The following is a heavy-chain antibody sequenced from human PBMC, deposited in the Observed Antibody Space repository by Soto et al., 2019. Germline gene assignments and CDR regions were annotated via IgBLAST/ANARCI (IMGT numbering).Heavy chain of an antibody. CDR2: ISYDGSNK. CDR1: GFTFSSYA. J-gene: IGHJ6*02. V-gene: IGHV3-30-3*01. Sequence: GGSLRLSCAASGFTFSSYAMHWVRQAPGKGLEWVAVISYDGSNKYYADSVKGRFTISRDNSKNTLYLQMNSLRAEDTAVYYCARDKNDFWSGYYWAARGRMYYYGMDVWGQGTTVTVSS. CDR3: ARDKNDFWSGYYWAARGRMYYYGMDV. D-gene: IGHD3-3*01.